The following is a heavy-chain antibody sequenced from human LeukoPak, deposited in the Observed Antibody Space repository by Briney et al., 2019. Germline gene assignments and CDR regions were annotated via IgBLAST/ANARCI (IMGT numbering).Heavy chain of an antibody. CDR1: GGSISSYY. Sequence: SETLSLTCTVSGGSISSYYWGWIRQPPGKGLEWIGYIYTSGSTNYNPSLKSRVTISVDTSKNQFSLKLSSVTAADTAVYYCARHSGSGSYYNPQHWFDPWGQGTLVTVSS. V-gene: IGHV4-4*09. CDR2: IYTSGST. CDR3: ARHSGSGSYYNPQHWFDP. D-gene: IGHD3-10*01. J-gene: IGHJ5*02.